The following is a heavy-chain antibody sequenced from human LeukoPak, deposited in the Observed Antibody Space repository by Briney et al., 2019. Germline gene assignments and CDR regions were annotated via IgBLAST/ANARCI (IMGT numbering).Heavy chain of an antibody. V-gene: IGHV3-33*01. Sequence: GGSLRLSCAASGFTFNNYGMHWVRQAPGKGLEWVAVIWYDGNNKYYADSVRGRFTVSRDNSKNTLYLQMNSLRAEDTALYHCARDRGYYDSSGYRPRNYAMDVWGRGTTVTVSS. D-gene: IGHD3-22*01. CDR2: IWYDGNNK. CDR1: GFTFNNYG. CDR3: ARDRGYYDSSGYRPRNYAMDV. J-gene: IGHJ6*02.